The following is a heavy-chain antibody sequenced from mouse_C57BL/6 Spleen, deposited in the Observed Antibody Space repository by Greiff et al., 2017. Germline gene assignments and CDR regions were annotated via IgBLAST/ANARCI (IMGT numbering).Heavy chain of an antibody. CDR3: AEGGGNFPMDY. CDR2: IDPEDGET. Sequence: VQLQQSGAELVKPGASVKLSCTASGFNINDYYMHWVKQRTEQGLEWIGRIDPEDGETKYASKFQGKATITADTSSNTAYLQLSSLTSEDTAVYYCAEGGGNFPMDYWGQGTSVTVSS. D-gene: IGHD2-1*01. V-gene: IGHV14-2*01. CDR1: GFNINDYY. J-gene: IGHJ4*01.